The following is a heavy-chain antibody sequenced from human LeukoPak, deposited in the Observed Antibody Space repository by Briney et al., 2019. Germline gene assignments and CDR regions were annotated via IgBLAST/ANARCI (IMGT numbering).Heavy chain of an antibody. CDR3: ATSGYSSSLNPY. CDR1: GFTFSSYS. D-gene: IGHD6-13*01. Sequence: SGGSLRLSCAASGFTFSSYSMNWVRQAPGKGLEWVSSISSSSSYIYYADSVKGRYTISRDNAKNSLYLQMNSLRAEDTAVYYCATSGYSSSLNPYWGQGTLVTVSS. J-gene: IGHJ4*02. V-gene: IGHV3-21*01. CDR2: ISSSSSYI.